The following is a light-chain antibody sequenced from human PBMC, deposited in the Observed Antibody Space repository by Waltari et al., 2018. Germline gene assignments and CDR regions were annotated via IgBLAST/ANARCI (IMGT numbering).Light chain of an antibody. CDR2: KAS. Sequence: DIKMNQSPSPLSAFVGDRVIITCRASQNINRWLAWYQQKPGKAPRILMYKASYLEGGVPSRFSGSGSGTEFTLTINSLQPDDSATYYCQQYSGYWTFGQGTKVEIK. J-gene: IGKJ1*01. CDR3: QQYSGYWT. V-gene: IGKV1-5*03. CDR1: QNINRW.